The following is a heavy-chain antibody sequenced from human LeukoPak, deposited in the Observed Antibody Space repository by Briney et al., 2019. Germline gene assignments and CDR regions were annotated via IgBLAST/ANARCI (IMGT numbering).Heavy chain of an antibody. CDR1: GFTVSSNY. J-gene: IGHJ6*02. CDR2: IYSGGST. D-gene: IGHD5-18*01. CDR3: ARTPWIQYGMDV. V-gene: IGHV3-66*01. Sequence: GGSLRLSCAASGFTVSSNYMSWVRQAPGKGLEWVSVIYSGGSTYYADSVKGRFTISRDNSKNTLYLQMNSLRAEDTAVYYCARTPWIQYGMDVWGQGTTVTVSS.